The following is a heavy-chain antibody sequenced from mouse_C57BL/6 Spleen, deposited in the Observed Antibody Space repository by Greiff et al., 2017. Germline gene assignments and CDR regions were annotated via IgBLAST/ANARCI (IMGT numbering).Heavy chain of an antibody. V-gene: IGHV1-82*01. CDR1: GYAFSSSW. D-gene: IGHD1-1*01. J-gene: IGHJ1*03. CDR2: IYPGDGDT. CDR3: ARGITTVVSTNFDV. Sequence: QVQLKESGPELVKPGASVKISCKASGYAFSSSWMNWVKQRPGKGLEWIGRIYPGDGDTNYNGKFKGKATLTADKSSSTAYMQLSSLTSEDSVVYYCARGITTVVSTNFDVWGTGTTVTVSS.